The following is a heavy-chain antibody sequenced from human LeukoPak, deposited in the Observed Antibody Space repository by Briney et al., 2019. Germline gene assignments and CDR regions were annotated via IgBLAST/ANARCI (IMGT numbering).Heavy chain of an antibody. D-gene: IGHD2-2*01. CDR2: ISASGDSP. J-gene: IGHJ6*03. V-gene: IGHV3-23*01. CDR3: ARDSVGDIVVVPAASTYYYMDV. CDR1: GFTFSNYA. Sequence: PGGSLRLSCATFGFTFSNYAMNWVRQAPGKGLEWVSGISASGDSPYYADSVKGRFTISRDNSKNTLYLQMNSLRAEDTALYYCARDSVGDIVVVPAASTYYYMDVWGKGTTVTVSS.